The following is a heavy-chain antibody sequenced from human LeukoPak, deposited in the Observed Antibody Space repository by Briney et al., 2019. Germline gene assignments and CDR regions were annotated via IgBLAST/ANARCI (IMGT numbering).Heavy chain of an antibody. J-gene: IGHJ4*02. V-gene: IGHV3-43*01. CDR3: AEELDTMFSDY. CDR2: AGWAGGTT. CDR1: GFNFDRYT. D-gene: IGHD3-10*02. Sequence: GGSLRLSCATSGFNFDRYTIHWVRQAPGKGLEWVSLAGWAGGTTFYSDSVRGRFTISRDSGRKSVYLQMNSLTTDDTAFYFCAEELDTMFSDYWGQGALVTVSS.